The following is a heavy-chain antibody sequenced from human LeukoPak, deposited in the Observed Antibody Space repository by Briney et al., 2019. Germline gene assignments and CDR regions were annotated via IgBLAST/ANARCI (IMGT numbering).Heavy chain of an antibody. CDR1: GFTFSSYA. Sequence: GGSLRLSCAASGFTFSSYAMSWVRQAPGKGLEWVSGISGSGGSTYYADSVKGRFTISRDNSNNTLYLQMNSLRAEDTAVYYCAKSGVGYCGGDCYSDYWGQGTLVTVSS. CDR2: ISGSGGST. D-gene: IGHD2-21*02. J-gene: IGHJ4*02. CDR3: AKSGVGYCGGDCYSDY. V-gene: IGHV3-23*01.